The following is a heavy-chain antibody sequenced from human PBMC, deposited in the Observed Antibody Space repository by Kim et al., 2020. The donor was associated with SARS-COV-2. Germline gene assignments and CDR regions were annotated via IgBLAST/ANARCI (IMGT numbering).Heavy chain of an antibody. D-gene: IGHD3-16*01. V-gene: IGHV3-53*01. Sequence: TNSADSGKRRFPIARDKSKNTLYLQMNSLRAGDTAVYYCARARWGEGVDYWGQGTLVTVSS. CDR2: T. J-gene: IGHJ4*02. CDR3: ARARWGEGVDY.